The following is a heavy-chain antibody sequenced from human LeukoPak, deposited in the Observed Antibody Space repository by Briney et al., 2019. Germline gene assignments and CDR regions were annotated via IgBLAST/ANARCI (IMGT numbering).Heavy chain of an antibody. CDR2: IYSGGST. V-gene: IGHV3-66*01. CDR1: GFTVSSNY. Sequence: GGSPRLSCAASGFTVSSNYMSWVRQAPGKGLEWVSVIYSGGSTYYADSVKGRFTISRDNSKNTLYLQMNSLRAEDTAVYYCARDWSDAFDIWGQGTMVTVSS. CDR3: ARDWSDAFDI. J-gene: IGHJ3*02.